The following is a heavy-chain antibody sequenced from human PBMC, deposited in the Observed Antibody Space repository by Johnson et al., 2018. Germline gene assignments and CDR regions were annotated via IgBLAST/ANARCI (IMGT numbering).Heavy chain of an antibody. CDR2: LRSESGGGTP. J-gene: IGHJ4*02. V-gene: IGHV3-15*01. CDR3: TTLSY. CDR1: GVTLSHFW. Sequence: VQLVESGGGLVKPGGSLRLSCAGSGVTLSHFWVSWVRQAPGKGLEWVGRLRSESGGGTPDYAAAVKDRFSISRDDSKNTVNLKMNSLKTEDTGVYYCTTLSYWGQGTPVTVSS.